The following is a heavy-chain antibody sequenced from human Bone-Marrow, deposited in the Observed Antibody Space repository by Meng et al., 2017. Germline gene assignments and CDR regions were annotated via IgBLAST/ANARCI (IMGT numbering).Heavy chain of an antibody. V-gene: IGHV3-74*01. CDR3: AREPVGELAAAGTGNDAFDI. D-gene: IGHD6-13*01. Sequence: GGSLRLSCAASGFTFSSYWMHWVRQAPGKGLVWVSRINSDGSSTSYADSVKGRFTISRDNAKNTLYLQTNSLRAEDTAVYYCAREPVGELAAAGTGNDAFDIWGQGTMVTVSS. J-gene: IGHJ3*02. CDR1: GFTFSSYW. CDR2: INSDGSST.